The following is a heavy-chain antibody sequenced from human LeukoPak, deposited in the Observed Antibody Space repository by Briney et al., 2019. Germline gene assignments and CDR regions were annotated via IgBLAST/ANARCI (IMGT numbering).Heavy chain of an antibody. CDR2: IYYSGGT. D-gene: IGHD3-10*01. V-gene: IGHV4-59*02. J-gene: IGHJ4*02. CDR1: GGSVTSYY. CDR3: ARDASGGSGSYKYYFDY. Sequence: SETLSLTCTVSGGSVTSYYWSWIRQPPGKGLEWIGYIYYSGGTNYNPSLKSRVTMSVDASKHQFSLKLSSVSAADTAVYYCARDASGGSGSYKYYFDYWGQGTLVTVSS.